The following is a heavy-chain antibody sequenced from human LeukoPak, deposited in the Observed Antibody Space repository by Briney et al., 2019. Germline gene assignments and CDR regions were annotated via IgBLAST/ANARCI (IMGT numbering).Heavy chain of an antibody. CDR1: GYTFTSYA. V-gene: IGHV1-3*01. CDR3: ARDRIAAAGTFDY. CDR2: INAGNGNT. D-gene: IGHD6-13*01. J-gene: IGHJ4*02. Sequence: ASVKVSCKASGYTFTSYAMHWVRQAPGQRLEWMGWINAGNGNTKYSQKFQGRVTITRDTSASTAYMELSSLRSEDTAVYYRARDRIAAAGTFDYWGQGTLVTVSS.